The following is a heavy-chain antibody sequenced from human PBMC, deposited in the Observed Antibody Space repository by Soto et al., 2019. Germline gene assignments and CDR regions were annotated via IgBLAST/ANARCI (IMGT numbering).Heavy chain of an antibody. CDR1: GGSITSSCHF. D-gene: IGHD6-25*01. V-gene: IGHV4-39*01. CDR3: AGQTFTIAAASYGRSNWFDP. Sequence: ASETLSLTCSASGGSITSSCHFWGWVRQPPGKGLEWIGTIYFTGNTYYTPSLKSRLTMSIDTSKNEFSLRLNSVTAADTAVYYCAGQTFTIAAASYGRSNWFDPWGPGTLVTVSS. CDR2: IYFTGNT. J-gene: IGHJ5*02.